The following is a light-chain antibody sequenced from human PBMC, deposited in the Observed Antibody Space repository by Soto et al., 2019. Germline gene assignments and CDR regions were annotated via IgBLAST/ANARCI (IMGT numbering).Light chain of an antibody. Sequence: DIQLTQSPSFLSPSIGESVTITCRASQVISTSFAWYQVKPGKAPKRQIYAASTLESEVPSRFTATVSGTEFSLTIPSRQTQHFATYHCLQLFDSPITFGQGTRLE. V-gene: IGKV1-9*01. CDR1: QVISTS. J-gene: IGKJ5*01. CDR3: LQLFDSPIT. CDR2: AAS.